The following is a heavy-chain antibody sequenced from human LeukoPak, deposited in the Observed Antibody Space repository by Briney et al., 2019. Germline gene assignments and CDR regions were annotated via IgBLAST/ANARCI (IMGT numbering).Heavy chain of an antibody. CDR1: GYTFTGYY. J-gene: IGHJ4*02. Sequence: GALVKASCKASGYTFTGYYMHWVRQAPGQGLEWMGRINPNSGVTNFAQKFQGRVTMTRDTSISTAYMELSRLRSDDTAVYYCATPPECSSTSCLSYWGQGTLVTVSS. V-gene: IGHV1-2*06. CDR2: INPNSGVT. CDR3: ATPPECSSTSCLSY. D-gene: IGHD2-2*01.